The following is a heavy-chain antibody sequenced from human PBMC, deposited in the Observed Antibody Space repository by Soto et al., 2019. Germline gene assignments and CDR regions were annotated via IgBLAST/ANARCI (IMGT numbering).Heavy chain of an antibody. V-gene: IGHV1-2*04. CDR1: RYTFTGYH. CDR2: TNPNSGGT. CDR3: ARGVRLQLWASHYGMDV. Sequence: ASVKVSCKASRYTFTGYHMHWVRPAPGQGLEWMGSTNPNSGGTNYSQKFQGWVTMIRDTSISTAYMELSRLRSDDTAVYSCARGVRLQLWASHYGMDVWGQGTTVTVSS. D-gene: IGHD5-18*01. J-gene: IGHJ6*02.